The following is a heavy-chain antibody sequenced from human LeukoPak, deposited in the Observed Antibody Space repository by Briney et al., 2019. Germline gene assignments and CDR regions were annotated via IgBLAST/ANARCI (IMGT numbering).Heavy chain of an antibody. CDR3: ARDRGSSVNY. Sequence: SETLSLTCTVSGDSISSVGYCWTWIRQPPGKGLEWIGYICQTGSTFYNPSLNSRVTISADRSKIQFTLKLSSVTAADTAVYYCARDRGSSVNYWGQGTLVTVSS. D-gene: IGHD3-10*01. CDR1: GDSISSVGYC. J-gene: IGHJ4*02. V-gene: IGHV4-30-2*01. CDR2: ICQTGST.